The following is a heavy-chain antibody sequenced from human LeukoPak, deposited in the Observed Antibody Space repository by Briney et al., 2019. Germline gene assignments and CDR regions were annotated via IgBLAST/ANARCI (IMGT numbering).Heavy chain of an antibody. V-gene: IGHV1-8*03. J-gene: IGHJ5*02. CDR3: ARGAGYSGLNWFDP. Sequence: ASVKVSCKASGGTFSSYAINWVRQATGQGLEWMGWMNPNSGNTGYAQKFQGRVTITRNTSISTAYMELSSLRSEDTAVYYCARGAGYSGLNWFDPWGQGTLVTVSS. D-gene: IGHD5-12*01. CDR2: MNPNSGNT. CDR1: GGTFSSYA.